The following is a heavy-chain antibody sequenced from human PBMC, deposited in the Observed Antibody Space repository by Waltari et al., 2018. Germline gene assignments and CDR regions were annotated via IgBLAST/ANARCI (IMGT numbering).Heavy chain of an antibody. CDR2: MNRDGSRT. CDR1: GFTFSSFW. V-gene: IGHV3-74*01. J-gene: IGHJ4*02. CDR3: ASARYSGTYYNDY. Sequence: EVQLVESGGGLVQPGGSLRLSCAASGFTFSSFWMHWVRQAPGKGLVGVSSMNRDGSRTSYADSVKGRFNISRDNAKNTLYLQMNSLRAEDTAVYYCASARYSGTYYNDYWGQGMLVTVSP. D-gene: IGHD1-26*01.